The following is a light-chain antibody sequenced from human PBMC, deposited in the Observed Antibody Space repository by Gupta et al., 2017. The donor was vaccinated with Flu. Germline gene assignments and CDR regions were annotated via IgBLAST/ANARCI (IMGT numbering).Light chain of an antibody. J-gene: IGLJ3*02. Sequence: QSVLTQPPSASGTPGQRVTISCSGSSSNIGSNYVYWYQQLPGTAPKLLIYSNNQRPSGVPDRFSGSKSGPSASLAISGLRSEDEAGYYCAARDDSVSGWVFGGGTKLTVL. V-gene: IGLV1-47*01. CDR1: SSNIGSNY. CDR2: SNN. CDR3: AARDDSVSGWV.